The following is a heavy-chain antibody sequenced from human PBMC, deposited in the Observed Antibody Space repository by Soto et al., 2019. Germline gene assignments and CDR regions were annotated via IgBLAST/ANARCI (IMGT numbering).Heavy chain of an antibody. CDR2: ISYDGSNK. CDR1: GFTFSSYA. V-gene: IGHV3-30-3*01. Sequence: VGSLRLSCAASGFTFSSYAMHWVRQAPGKGLEWAAVISYDGSNKYYADSVKGRFTISRDNSKNTLYLQMNSLRAEDTAVYYCARDGNAGFGFLDCSSTSCYMVYYYYGMDVWGQGTTVTVSS. J-gene: IGHJ6*02. D-gene: IGHD2-2*02. CDR3: ARDGNAGFGFLDCSSTSCYMVYYYYGMDV.